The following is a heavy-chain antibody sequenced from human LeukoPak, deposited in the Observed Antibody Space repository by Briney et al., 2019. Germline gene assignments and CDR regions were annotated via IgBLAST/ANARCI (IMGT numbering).Heavy chain of an antibody. CDR2: SNPTGSST. D-gene: IGHD2-8*02. Sequence: GASVKVSCKASGYTFTRYGISWVRQAPGQGLEWMGLSNPTGSSTNYAQKFRGRVTMTRDTSTTTVYMELSSLRSEDTAVYYCAREESGGYFDYRGQGTLVTVSS. CDR3: AREESGGYFDY. V-gene: IGHV1-46*01. CDR1: GYTFTRYG. J-gene: IGHJ4*02.